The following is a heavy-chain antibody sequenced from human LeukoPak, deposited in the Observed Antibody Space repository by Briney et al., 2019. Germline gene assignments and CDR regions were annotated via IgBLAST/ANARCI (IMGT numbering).Heavy chain of an antibody. V-gene: IGHV4-59*01. J-gene: IGHJ1*01. CDR3: ARGPPPDYDILTGRGRPHPQFQH. CDR2: IYYSGST. Sequence: PSETLSLTCTVSGGSISSYYWSWIRQPPGKGLEWIGYIYYSGSTNYNPSLKSRVTISVDTSKNQFSLKLSSVTAADTAVYYCARGPPPDYDILTGRGRPHPQFQHWGQGTLVTVSS. D-gene: IGHD3-9*01. CDR1: GGSISSYY.